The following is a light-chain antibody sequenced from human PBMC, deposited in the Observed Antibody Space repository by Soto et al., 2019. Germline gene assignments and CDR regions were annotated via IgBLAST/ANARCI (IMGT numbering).Light chain of an antibody. V-gene: IGKV3-15*01. Sequence: EIEMTQSPATLSVSPGERATLSCRASQSVSSNLAWYQNKPGQAPRLLIYAASTRATGIPARFSGSGSGTDFTLTISRLEPEDFAVFFCQQYGTSEIIFGQGTRLEI. CDR3: QQYGTSEII. CDR1: QSVSSN. J-gene: IGKJ5*01. CDR2: AAS.